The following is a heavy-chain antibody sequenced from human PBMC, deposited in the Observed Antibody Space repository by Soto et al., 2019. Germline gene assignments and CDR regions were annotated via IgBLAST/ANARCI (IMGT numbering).Heavy chain of an antibody. V-gene: IGHV4-61*01. Sequence: SETLSLTCTVSGGSVSSGSYYWSWIRQPPGKGLEWIGYIYYSGSTNYNPSLKSRVTISVDTSKNQFSLKLSSVTAADTAVYYCARXQRGYSGYEYYYYGMDVWGQGTTVTVSS. CDR1: GGSVSSGSYY. CDR3: ARXQRGYSGYEYYYYGMDV. CDR2: IYYSGST. D-gene: IGHD5-12*01. J-gene: IGHJ6*02.